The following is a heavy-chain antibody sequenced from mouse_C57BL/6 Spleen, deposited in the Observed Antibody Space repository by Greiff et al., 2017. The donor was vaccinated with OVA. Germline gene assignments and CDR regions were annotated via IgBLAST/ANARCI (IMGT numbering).Heavy chain of an antibody. CDR3: ARGEYELAY. J-gene: IGHJ3*01. CDR2: ISYDGSN. D-gene: IGHD2-3*01. CDR1: GYSITSGYY. Sequence: EVQLVESGPGLVKPSQSLSLTCSVTGYSITSGYYWNWIRQFPGNKLEWMGYISYDGSNNYNPSLKNRTPITRDTSENQFSLKLNSVTTEDTATYYCARGEYELAYWGQGTLVTVSA. V-gene: IGHV3-6*01.